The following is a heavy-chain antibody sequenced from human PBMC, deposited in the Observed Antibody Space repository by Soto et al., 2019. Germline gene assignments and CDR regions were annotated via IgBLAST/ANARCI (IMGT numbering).Heavy chain of an antibody. J-gene: IGHJ4*02. Sequence: SETLSLTCTVSGGSISSSSYYWGWIRQPPGKGLEWIGSIYYSGSTYYNPSLKSRVTISVDTSKNQFSLKRSSVTAAETAVYYCARHVSFQLWTPEFDYWGQGTLVTVSS. CDR2: IYYSGST. V-gene: IGHV4-39*01. CDR3: ARHVSFQLWTPEFDY. CDR1: GGSISSSSYY. D-gene: IGHD5-18*01.